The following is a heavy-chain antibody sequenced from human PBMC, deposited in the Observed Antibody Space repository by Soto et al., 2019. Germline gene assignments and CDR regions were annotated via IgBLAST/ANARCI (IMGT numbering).Heavy chain of an antibody. J-gene: IGHJ6*02. Sequence: SVKVSCTASGGTFSSYTVTWVRQAPGQGLEWMGRIIPTLGKANYAQKFQGRVTITADNSSSTVNMELSSLRSEDTAVYYCASSRGYTYGSYYYYGMDVWGQGTTVTVSS. D-gene: IGHD5-18*01. V-gene: IGHV1-69*02. CDR2: IIPTLGKA. CDR1: GGTFSSYT. CDR3: ASSRGYTYGSYYYYGMDV.